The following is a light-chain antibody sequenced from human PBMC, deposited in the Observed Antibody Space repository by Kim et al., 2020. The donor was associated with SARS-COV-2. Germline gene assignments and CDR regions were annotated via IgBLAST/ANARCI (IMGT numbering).Light chain of an antibody. J-gene: IGKJ4*01. V-gene: IGKV1-39*01. CDR1: QSIGTR. CDR3: QQSHSTPWLT. Sequence: DIQMTQSPSSLAASVGDRVTIACRASQSIGTRLTWYQQRPGKAPKLLIYAASNLQSGVPSRFSGTGSGTDFTLTISSLQPEDFATYYCQQSHSTPWLTFGGGTKVDI. CDR2: AAS.